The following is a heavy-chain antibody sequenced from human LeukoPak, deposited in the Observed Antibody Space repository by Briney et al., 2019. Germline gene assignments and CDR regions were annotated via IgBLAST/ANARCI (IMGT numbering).Heavy chain of an antibody. CDR1: GFTFSSHA. D-gene: IGHD6-19*01. V-gene: IGHV3-23*01. Sequence: GGSLRLSRAASGFTFSSHAMSWVRQAPGKGLEWVSGISGSGGSTYYADSVKGRFTISRDNSKNTLYLQMISLNAEDTAVYYCAKSRGIAVAGTSDYWGQGTLVTVSS. J-gene: IGHJ4*02. CDR3: AKSRGIAVAGTSDY. CDR2: ISGSGGST.